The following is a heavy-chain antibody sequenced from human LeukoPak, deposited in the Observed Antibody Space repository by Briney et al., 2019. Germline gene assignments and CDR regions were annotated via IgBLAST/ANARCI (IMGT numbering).Heavy chain of an antibody. D-gene: IGHD2-15*01. CDR3: ARLGYCSGGSCLDY. V-gene: IGHV4-39*07. J-gene: IGHJ4*02. Sequence: SETLSLTCTVSGGSISSSSYYWGWIRQPPGKGLEWIGSIYYSGSTYYNPSLKSRVTMSVDTSKNQFSLKLSSVTAADTAVYYCARLGYCSGGSCLDYWGQGTLVTVSS. CDR1: GGSISSSSYY. CDR2: IYYSGST.